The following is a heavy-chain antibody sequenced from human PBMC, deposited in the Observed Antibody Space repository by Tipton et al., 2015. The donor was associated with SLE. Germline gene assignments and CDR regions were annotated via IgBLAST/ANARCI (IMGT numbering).Heavy chain of an antibody. J-gene: IGHJ4*02. D-gene: IGHD6-13*01. CDR3: ARDLGSSGSFDY. CDR1: GGSISSSGYY. Sequence: TLSLTCTVSGGSISSSGYYWSWIRQPPGKGLEWIGYIYYSGSTNYNPSLKSRVTISVDTSKNQFSLKLSSVTAADTAVYYCARDLGSSGSFDYWGQGTLVTVSS. V-gene: IGHV4-61*08. CDR2: IYYSGST.